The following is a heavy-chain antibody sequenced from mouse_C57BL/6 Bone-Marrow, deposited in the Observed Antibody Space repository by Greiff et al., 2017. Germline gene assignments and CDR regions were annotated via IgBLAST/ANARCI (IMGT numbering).Heavy chain of an antibody. Sequence: QVQLQQSGAELVRPGASVTLSCKASGYTFTDYEMHWVKQTPVHGLEWIGAIDPETGGTAYNQKFKGKAILTADKSSSTAYMELRSLTSEDSARYYCTRLAFYYGSSCFDYWGQGTTLPVSS. J-gene: IGHJ2*01. CDR2: IDPETGGT. D-gene: IGHD1-1*01. CDR3: TRLAFYYGSSCFDY. CDR1: GYTFTDYE. V-gene: IGHV1-15*01.